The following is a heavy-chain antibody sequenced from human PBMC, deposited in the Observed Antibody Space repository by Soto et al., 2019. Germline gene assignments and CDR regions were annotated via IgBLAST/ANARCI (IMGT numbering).Heavy chain of an antibody. CDR3: ARVRYSSSWYVHFDY. D-gene: IGHD6-13*01. J-gene: IGHJ4*02. CDR2: IYYSGST. V-gene: IGHV4-39*01. CDR1: GGSISSSSYY. Sequence: SETLSLTCTVSGGSISSSSYYWGWIRQPPGKGLEWIGSIYYSGSTYYNPSLKSRVTISVDTSKNQFSLKLSSVTAADTAVYYCARVRYSSSWYVHFDYWGQGTLVTVS.